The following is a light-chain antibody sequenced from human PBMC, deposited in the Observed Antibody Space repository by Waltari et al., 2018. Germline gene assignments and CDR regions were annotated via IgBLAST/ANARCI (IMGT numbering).Light chain of an antibody. Sequence: DIQMTQSPSPLSASVGDRVTITFRASQGISSWLAWYQQKPGKAPRLLIYKASTLQSGVPSRFSGSGSWTDFTLTISSLQPEDFATYYCQQYNSAPYSFGQGTKVEIK. CDR3: QQYNSAPYS. V-gene: IGKV1-12*01. J-gene: IGKJ2*03. CDR2: KAS. CDR1: QGISSW.